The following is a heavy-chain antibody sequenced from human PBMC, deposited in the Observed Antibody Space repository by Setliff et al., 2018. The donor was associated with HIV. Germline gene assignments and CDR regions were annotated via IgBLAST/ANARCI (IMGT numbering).Heavy chain of an antibody. CDR2: IYFSGST. Sequence: SETLSLTCTVSGGSISSDPYYWGWICQPPGKGLEWIGSIYFSGSTNYNPSLKSRVTISVDTSKNQFSLKLSSVTAADTAVYYCARRGAAMVLNWFDPWGQGTLVTVPQ. CDR3: ARRGAAMVLNWFDP. CDR1: GGSISSDPYY. D-gene: IGHD5-18*01. J-gene: IGHJ5*02. V-gene: IGHV4-61*05.